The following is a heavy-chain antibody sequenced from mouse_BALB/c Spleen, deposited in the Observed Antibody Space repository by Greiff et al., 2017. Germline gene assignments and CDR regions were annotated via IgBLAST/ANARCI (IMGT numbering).Heavy chain of an antibody. Sequence: EVHLVESGGGLVKPGGSLKLSCAASGFAFSSYDMSWVRQTPEKRLEWVAYISSGGGSTYYPDTVKGRFTISRDNAKNTLYLQMCSLKSEDTAMYYCARQADYYYGSSDYWGQGTSVTVSS. J-gene: IGHJ4*01. D-gene: IGHD1-1*01. CDR1: GFAFSSYD. CDR3: ARQADYYYGSSDY. V-gene: IGHV5-12-1*01. CDR2: ISSGGGST.